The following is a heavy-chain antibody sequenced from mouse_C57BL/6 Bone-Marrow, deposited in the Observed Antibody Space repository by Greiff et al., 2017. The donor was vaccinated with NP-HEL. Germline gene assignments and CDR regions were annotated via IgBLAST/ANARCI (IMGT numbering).Heavy chain of an antibody. J-gene: IGHJ3*01. CDR2: IDPSDSYT. CDR1: GYTFTSYW. V-gene: IGHV1-50*01. CDR3: ARRAPNSPY. Sequence: VQLQQPGAELVKPGASVKLSCKASGYTFTSYWMQWVKQRPGQGLEWIGEIDPSDSYTNYNQKFKGKATLTVDTSSSTAYMQLSSLTSEDSAVYYCARRAPNSPYWGQGTLVTVSA. D-gene: IGHD4-1*01.